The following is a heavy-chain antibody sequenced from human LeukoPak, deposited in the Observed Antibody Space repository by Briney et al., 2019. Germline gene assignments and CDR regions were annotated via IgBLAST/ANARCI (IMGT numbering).Heavy chain of an antibody. CDR2: IYYSGST. CDR1: GGSISSYY. Sequence: WETLSLTCTVSGGSISSYYWSWIRQPPGKGLEWIGYIYYSGSTNYNPSLKSRVTISVDTSKNQFSLKLSSVTAADTAVYYCARVVLPPGRAFDIWGQGTMGNVSS. J-gene: IGHJ3*02. V-gene: IGHV4-59*01. CDR3: ARVVLPPGRAFDI. D-gene: IGHD2/OR15-2a*01.